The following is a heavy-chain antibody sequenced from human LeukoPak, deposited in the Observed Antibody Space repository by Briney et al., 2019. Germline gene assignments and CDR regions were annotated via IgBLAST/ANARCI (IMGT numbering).Heavy chain of an antibody. V-gene: IGHV1-18*01. CDR2: ISAYNGNT. J-gene: IGHJ6*03. CDR3: ARNIAAAGALYYMDV. CDR1: GYTFTSYG. D-gene: IGHD6-13*01. Sequence: APVRVSCKASGYTFTSYGISWVRQAPGQGLEWMGWISAYNGNTNYAQKFQGRVTMATDSSTSTAYMELRSLRSDDTAVYYCARNIAAAGALYYMDVWGKGTTVTVSS.